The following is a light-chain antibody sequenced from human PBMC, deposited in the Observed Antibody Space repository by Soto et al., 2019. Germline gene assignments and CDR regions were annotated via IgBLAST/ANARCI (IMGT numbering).Light chain of an antibody. V-gene: IGKV3-15*01. Sequence: IVLTQSPGTLSLSPGERATLSCRASQSVSSSYLAWYQQKPGQAPRLLIYGASTRATGIPARFSGSGSGTEFTLSIGSLQSEDFAIYYCQQYNTWPPTFGQGTKVDIK. CDR1: QSVSSSY. CDR2: GAS. CDR3: QQYNTWPPT. J-gene: IGKJ1*01.